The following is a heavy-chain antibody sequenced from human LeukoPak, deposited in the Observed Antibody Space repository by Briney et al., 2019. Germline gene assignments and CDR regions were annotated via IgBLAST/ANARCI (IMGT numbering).Heavy chain of an antibody. V-gene: IGHV3-20*04. CDR1: GFSFDDYG. CDR2: INWNGGST. CDR3: ARGGISIFGVVIYMDV. Sequence: PGGSLRLSCAASGFSFDDYGMSWVRQAPGKGLEWVSGINWNGGSTGYADSVKGRFTISRDNAKNPLSLQMNSLRVEDTALYYCARGGISIFGVVIYMDVWGKGTTVTVSS. D-gene: IGHD3-3*01. J-gene: IGHJ6*03.